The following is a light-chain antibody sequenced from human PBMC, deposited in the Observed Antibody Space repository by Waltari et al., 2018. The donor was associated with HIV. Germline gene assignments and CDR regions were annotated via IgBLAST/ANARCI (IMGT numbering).Light chain of an antibody. V-gene: IGLV4-60*02. Sequence: QPVLTQSSSASASLGSSVKLTCTLTSGHSRNIIAWHQQQPGKAPRYLMKLEGGGGYNKGSGVPDRFSGSSAGADRYLTISNHQFEDEADYYCETWDSSTWVFGGGTKVTVL. J-gene: IGLJ3*02. CDR3: ETWDSSTWV. CDR2: LEGGGGY. CDR1: SGHSRNI.